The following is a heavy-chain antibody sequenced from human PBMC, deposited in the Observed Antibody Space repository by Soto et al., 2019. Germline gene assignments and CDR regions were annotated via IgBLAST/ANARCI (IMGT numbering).Heavy chain of an antibody. CDR3: ARRAVLAYCGGDCYSGGFDI. J-gene: IGHJ3*02. CDR2: IYPGDSDT. Sequence: GESLKISCKGSGYSFTSYWIGWVRQMPGKGLEWMGIIYPGDSDTRYSPSFQGQVTISADKSISTAYLQWSSLKASDTAMYYCARRAVLAYCGGDCYSGGFDIWGQGTMVTVSS. CDR1: GYSFTSYW. D-gene: IGHD2-21*02. V-gene: IGHV5-51*01.